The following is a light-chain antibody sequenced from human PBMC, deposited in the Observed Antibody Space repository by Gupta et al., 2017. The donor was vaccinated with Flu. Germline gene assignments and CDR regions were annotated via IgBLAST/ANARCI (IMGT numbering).Light chain of an antibody. CDR3: QQFGGSPPYT. Sequence: TLAVSPGERATLSCRTSQSVDGSYLAWYQQKPGQPPRLLIFGSSSRATGIPDRFSGSGYGTDFTLTISGREPEDSAVYFCQQFGGSPPYTFGQGSKLEIK. V-gene: IGKV3-20*01. CDR1: QSVDGSY. CDR2: GSS. J-gene: IGKJ2*01.